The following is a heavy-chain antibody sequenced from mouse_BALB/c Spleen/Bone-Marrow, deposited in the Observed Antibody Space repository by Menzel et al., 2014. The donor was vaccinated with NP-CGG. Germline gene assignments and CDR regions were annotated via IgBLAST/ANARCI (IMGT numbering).Heavy chain of an antibody. D-gene: IGHD4-1*02. V-gene: IGHV1-4*01. J-gene: IGHJ4*01. CDR3: SRSTFAHVMDS. CDR1: GYTFTSYT. CDR2: ITPNSDHT. Sequence: QVQLKESGAELARPGASVKVSCKASGYTFTSYTMHWVKQRPGQGLEWIGYITPNSDHTNYNQKFKDRATLTADKSSSTAYMRLSSLTSEDSAIYYCSRSTFAHVMDSWGQGTSVTVSS.